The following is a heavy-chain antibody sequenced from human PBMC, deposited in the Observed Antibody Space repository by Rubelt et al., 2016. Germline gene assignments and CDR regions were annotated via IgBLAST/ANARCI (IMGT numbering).Heavy chain of an antibody. J-gene: IGHJ4*02. Sequence: QLQLQESGPGLVKPSETLSLTCTVSGGSISSSSYYWSWIRQPPGKGLEWIGEINHCGSTNYNPSLKSRVTISVDTSKNQFSLKLSSVTAADTAVYYCARGMPFDYWGQGTLVTVSS. CDR1: GGSISSSSYY. CDR3: ARGMPFDY. V-gene: IGHV4-39*07. D-gene: IGHD2-2*01. CDR2: INHCGST.